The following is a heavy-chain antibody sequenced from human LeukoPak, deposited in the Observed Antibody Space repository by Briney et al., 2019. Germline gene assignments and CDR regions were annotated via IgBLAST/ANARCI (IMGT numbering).Heavy chain of an antibody. J-gene: IGHJ3*02. V-gene: IGHV3-21*01. CDR3: AKFITYHGAFDI. D-gene: IGHD3-22*01. CDR1: GFTFSSYS. CDR2: ISSSSSYI. Sequence: PGGSLRLSCAASGFTFSSYSMNWVRQAPGKGLEWVSSISSSSSYIYYADSVKGRFTISRDSARNSLYLQMDSLRAEDTAVYYCAKFITYHGAFDIWAQGTMVTVSS.